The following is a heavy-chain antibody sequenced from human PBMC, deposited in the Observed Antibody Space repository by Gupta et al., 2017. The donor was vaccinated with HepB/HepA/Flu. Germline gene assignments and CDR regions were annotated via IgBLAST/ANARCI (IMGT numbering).Heavy chain of an antibody. CDR3: ARWGTIVGATNYYYYMDV. CDR2: INHSGST. Sequence: QVQLQQWGAGLLKPSETLSLTCAVYGGSFSGYYWSWIRQPPGKGLEWIGEINHSGSTNYNPSLKSRVTISVDTSKNQFSLKLSSVTAADTAVYYCARWGTIVGATNYYYYMDVWGKGTTVTVSS. CDR1: GGSFSGYY. J-gene: IGHJ6*03. V-gene: IGHV4-34*01. D-gene: IGHD1-26*01.